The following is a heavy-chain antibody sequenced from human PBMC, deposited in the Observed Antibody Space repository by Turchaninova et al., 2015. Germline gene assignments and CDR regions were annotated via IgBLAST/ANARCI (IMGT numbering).Heavy chain of an antibody. CDR1: GVPISSYP. Sequence: QVQLQESGLGLVKPSEPLSTTCTVSGVPISSYPWSWFRQPPGKGLEWIGYVYYSGSTNYNPSLKSRVTMSVDMANSQFSLKVSSVTAADTAVYYCAAGYGRDWYYFDYWGQGALVIVSS. D-gene: IGHD2-21*02. V-gene: IGHV4-59*08. J-gene: IGHJ4*02. CDR2: VYYSGST. CDR3: AAGYGRDWYYFDY.